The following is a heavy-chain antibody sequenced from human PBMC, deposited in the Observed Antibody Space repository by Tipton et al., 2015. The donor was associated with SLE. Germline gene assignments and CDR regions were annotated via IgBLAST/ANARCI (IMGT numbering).Heavy chain of an antibody. CDR2: MYYSGST. Sequence: TLSLTCTVSGGSISSGGYYWSWIRQHPGKGLEWIGYMYYSGSTDYTPSLTSRVTISVDTSKNQFSLKVNSVTAADTAVYYCARVPRTFYYDYSGHFDYWGPGTLVTVSS. CDR3: ARVPRTFYYDYSGHFDY. J-gene: IGHJ4*02. V-gene: IGHV4-31*03. CDR1: GGSISSGGYY. D-gene: IGHD3-22*01.